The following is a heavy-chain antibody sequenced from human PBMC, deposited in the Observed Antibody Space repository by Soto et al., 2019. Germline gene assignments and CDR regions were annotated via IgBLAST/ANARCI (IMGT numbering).Heavy chain of an antibody. D-gene: IGHD4-17*01. CDR1: GFTFDDYA. CDR3: AKGYDYGDPVGAFDI. V-gene: IGHV3-9*01. J-gene: IGHJ3*02. Sequence: DVQLVESGGGLVQPGRSLRLSCAASGFTFDDYAMHWVRQAPGKGLEWVSGISWNSGSIGYADSVKGRFTISRDNAKNSLYLQMNSLRAEDTALYYCAKGYDYGDPVGAFDIWGQGTMVTVSS. CDR2: ISWNSGSI.